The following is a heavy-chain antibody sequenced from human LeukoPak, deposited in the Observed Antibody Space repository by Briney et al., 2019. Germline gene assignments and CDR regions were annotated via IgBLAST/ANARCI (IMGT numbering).Heavy chain of an antibody. CDR1: GYSFSSYG. Sequence: GASVKVSCKASGYSFSSYGTSWVRQAPGQGLEWIGWISVYNGKIQDAQRLQSRVTMTTDTSTNTDYMQLRSMGSDDPAVYYCARRLAVPGTLPNHYYYYMDVWGKGTTVTVSS. CDR3: ARRLAVPGTLPNHYYYYMDV. J-gene: IGHJ6*03. V-gene: IGHV1-18*01. CDR2: ISVYNGKI. D-gene: IGHD6-19*01.